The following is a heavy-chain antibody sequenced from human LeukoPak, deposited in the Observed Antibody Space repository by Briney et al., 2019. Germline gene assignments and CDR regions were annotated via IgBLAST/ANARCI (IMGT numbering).Heavy chain of an antibody. CDR3: ARWRPYSGSYLRIDAFDI. CDR1: GGSISSYY. J-gene: IGHJ3*02. CDR2: IYTSGST. V-gene: IGHV4-4*07. D-gene: IGHD1-26*01. Sequence: SSETLSLTCTVSGGSISSYYWSWIRQPAGKGLEWIGRIYTSGSTNYNPSLKSRVTMSVDTSKNQFSLKLSSVTAADTAVYYCARWRPYSGSYLRIDAFDIWGQGTMVTVSS.